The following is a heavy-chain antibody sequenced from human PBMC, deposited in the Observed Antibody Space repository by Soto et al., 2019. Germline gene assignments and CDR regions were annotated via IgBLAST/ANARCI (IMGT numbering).Heavy chain of an antibody. CDR2: IYYSGST. J-gene: IGHJ4*02. CDR1: GGSISSGGYY. CDR3: ASSRGGVGGYSYAQSIIDY. Sequence: QVQLQESGPGLVKPSQTLSLTCTVSGGSISSGGYYWSWIRQHPGKGLEWIGYIYYSGSTYYNPSLKSRVTISVDTSKNQFSLKLSSVTAADTAVYYCASSRGGVGGYSYAQSIIDYWGQGTLVTVSS. V-gene: IGHV4-31*03. D-gene: IGHD5-18*01.